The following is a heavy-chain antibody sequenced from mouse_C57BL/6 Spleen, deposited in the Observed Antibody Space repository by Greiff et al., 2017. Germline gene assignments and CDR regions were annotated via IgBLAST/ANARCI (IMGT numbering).Heavy chain of an antibody. V-gene: IGHV1-66*01. CDR1: GYSFTSYY. Sequence: QVQLKQSGPELVKPGASVKISCKASGYSFTSYYIHWVKQRPGQGLEWIGWIYPGSGNTKYNEKFKGKATLTADTSSSTAYMQLSSLTSEDSAVYYCARYRDYYAMDYWGQGTSVTVSS. CDR3: ARYRDYYAMDY. CDR2: IYPGSGNT. J-gene: IGHJ4*01.